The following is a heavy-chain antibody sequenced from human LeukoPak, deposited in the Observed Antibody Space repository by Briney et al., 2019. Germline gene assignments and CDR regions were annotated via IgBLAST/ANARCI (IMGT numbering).Heavy chain of an antibody. Sequence: ASVTVSCTASGYTFTSYGISWVRQAPGQGLEWMGWISAYNGNTNYAQKLQGRVTMTTDTSTSTAYMELRSLRSDDTAVYYCARGEHYYDSSGPPGDWFDPWGQGTLVTVSS. CDR2: ISAYNGNT. CDR3: ARGEHYYDSSGPPGDWFDP. J-gene: IGHJ5*02. V-gene: IGHV1-18*01. D-gene: IGHD3-22*01. CDR1: GYTFTSYG.